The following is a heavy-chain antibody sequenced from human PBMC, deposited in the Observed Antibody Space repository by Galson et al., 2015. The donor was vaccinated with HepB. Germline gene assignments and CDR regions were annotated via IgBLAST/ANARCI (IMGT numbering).Heavy chain of an antibody. CDR3: ARAWVGGIGAFDI. CDR1: GFTFSSYW. Sequence: SLRLSCAASGFTFSSYWMHWVRQAPGKGLVWVSRINSDGSSTSYADSVKGRFTISRDNAKNTLYLQMNSLRAEDTAVYYCARAWVGGIGAFDIWGQGTMVTVSS. J-gene: IGHJ3*02. V-gene: IGHV3-74*01. D-gene: IGHD1-26*01. CDR2: INSDGSST.